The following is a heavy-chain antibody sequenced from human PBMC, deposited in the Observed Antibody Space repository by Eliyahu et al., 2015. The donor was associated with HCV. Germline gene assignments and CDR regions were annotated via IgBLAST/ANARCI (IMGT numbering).Heavy chain of an antibody. CDR2: ISGSGDNT. D-gene: IGHD4/OR15-4a*01. CDR1: GFTFRTYA. Sequence: EVQLLESGGGLVQPGGSLRLSCAAPGFTFRTYAMXWVRQAPGKGLEWVSGISGSGDNTDYADSVKGRLTISRDNSKNMLYLQMNSLRAEDTVLYYCAKSAFGWCPWDYWGQGTLVT. J-gene: IGHJ4*02. CDR3: AKSAFGWCPWDY. V-gene: IGHV3-23*01.